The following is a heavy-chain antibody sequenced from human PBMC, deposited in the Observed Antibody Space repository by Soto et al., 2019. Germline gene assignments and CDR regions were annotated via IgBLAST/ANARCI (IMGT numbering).Heavy chain of an antibody. CDR3: AHRSRGWQYDFTR. CDR2: IYWDGDK. Sequence: QITLKESGTTLVKPTQTLTLTCTFSGFALSARGMGVGWIRQPPGKALEWLAPIYWDGDKWYGPSLKNRATITEDPPKNQVVLTMTKMDPGYTATYCCAHRSRGWQYDFTRWGEGALVTVSS. J-gene: IGHJ4*02. D-gene: IGHD6-19*01. V-gene: IGHV2-5*05. CDR1: GFALSARGMG.